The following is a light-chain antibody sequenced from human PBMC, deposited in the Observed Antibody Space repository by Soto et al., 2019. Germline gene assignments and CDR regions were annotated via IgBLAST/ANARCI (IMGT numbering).Light chain of an antibody. CDR3: QQYDSYSSGP. Sequence: NQITKSPSTLSASVGDRVTITCRASQTVNTWLAWYQQKPGKAPKVLIFDASSLKTGVPSRFSGSGSGTEFTLTISNLQPDDFATYYCQQYDSYSSGPFGQGTKVDVK. J-gene: IGKJ1*01. CDR1: QTVNTW. V-gene: IGKV1-5*01. CDR2: DAS.